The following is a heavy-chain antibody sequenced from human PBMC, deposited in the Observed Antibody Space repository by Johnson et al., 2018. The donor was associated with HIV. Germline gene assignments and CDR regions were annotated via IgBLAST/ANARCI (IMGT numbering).Heavy chain of an antibody. Sequence: QVQLVESGGGVVQPGRSLRLSCAASGFTFSSYAMHWVRQAPGKGLEWVAVISYDGSIKYYADSVKGRFTISRDNSKNTLYLQMNSQRAEDTAVYYCARDRCSSTSCIDDFDIWGQGTMVTVSS. J-gene: IGHJ3*02. CDR1: GFTFSSYA. D-gene: IGHD2-2*01. V-gene: IGHV3-30*04. CDR2: ISYDGSIK. CDR3: ARDRCSSTSCIDDFDI.